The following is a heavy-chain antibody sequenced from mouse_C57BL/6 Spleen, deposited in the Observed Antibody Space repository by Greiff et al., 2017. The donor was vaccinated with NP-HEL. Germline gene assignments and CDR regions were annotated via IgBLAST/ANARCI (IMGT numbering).Heavy chain of an antibody. J-gene: IGHJ1*03. V-gene: IGHV1-18*01. CDR3: VVYDHEGYFDV. CDR2: INPNNGGT. Sequence: EVQLQQSGPELVKPGASVKIPCKASGYTFTDYNMDWVKQSHGKSLEWIGDINPNNGGTIYNQKFKGKATLTVDKSSSTAYMELRSLTSEDTAVYYGVVYDHEGYFDVWGTGTTVTVSS. D-gene: IGHD1-1*01. CDR1: GYTFTDYN.